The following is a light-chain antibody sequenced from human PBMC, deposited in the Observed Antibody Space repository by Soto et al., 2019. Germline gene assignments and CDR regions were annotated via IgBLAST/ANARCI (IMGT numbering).Light chain of an antibody. CDR1: QSISHW. CDR2: DAS. V-gene: IGKV1-5*01. Sequence: DIQMTQSPATLSASVGDSVTITGRASQSISHWLAWYQQKPGKAPKFLIHDASSLESGVPSRFSGSGSGTEFTLTISSLQPDDFATYYCQQYDSVLGTFGPGTKVDI. J-gene: IGKJ1*01. CDR3: QQYDSVLGT.